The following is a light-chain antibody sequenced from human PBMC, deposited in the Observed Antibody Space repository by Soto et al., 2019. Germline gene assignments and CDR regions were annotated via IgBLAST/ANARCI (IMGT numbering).Light chain of an antibody. CDR2: AAS. CDR3: KQISATPRT. J-gene: IGKJ1*01. CDR1: QSISSY. V-gene: IGKV1-39*01. Sequence: DVQMTQSPSSLSASVGDRVTITCRASQSISSYLNWYQQKPGKAPKLLIYAASSLQSGVPSRFSASGSGTDFTLTISILQPEDLATYDFKQISATPRTFAQG.